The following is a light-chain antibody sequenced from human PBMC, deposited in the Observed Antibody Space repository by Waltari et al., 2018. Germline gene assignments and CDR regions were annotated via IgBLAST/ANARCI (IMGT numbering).Light chain of an antibody. CDR2: KAS. J-gene: IGKJ1*01. CDR1: QSIGSW. Sequence: DIQMTQFPSTLSASVGARVTITCRASQSIGSWLAWYQQKPGEVPKVLIYKASILESGVPSRFSGSGSGTEFTLTISSLQPDDFATYYCQQYQSPPWTFGQGTNVEIK. V-gene: IGKV1-5*03. CDR3: QQYQSPPWT.